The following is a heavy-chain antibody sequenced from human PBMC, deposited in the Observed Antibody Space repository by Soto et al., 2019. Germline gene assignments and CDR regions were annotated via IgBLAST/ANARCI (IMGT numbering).Heavy chain of an antibody. CDR1: GYTFTNYV. CDR3: ERDAGGGSYLAY. V-gene: IGHV1-18*01. CDR2: ISPLNGHT. J-gene: IGHJ4*02. D-gene: IGHD1-26*01. Sequence: QVQLVQSGGEVKRPGASVKVSCKPSGYTFTNYVIDWVRQAPGKGLEWMGWISPLNGHTKYAQKFQGRVTLTTDTSTSTAYMELTSLRFDDTAVYYCERDAGGGSYLAYWGQGTLVTVSS.